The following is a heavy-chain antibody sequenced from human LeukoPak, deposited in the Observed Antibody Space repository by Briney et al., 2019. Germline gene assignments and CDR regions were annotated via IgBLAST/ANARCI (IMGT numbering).Heavy chain of an antibody. D-gene: IGHD3-22*01. Sequence: SGPTLVNPTQTLTLTCTFSGFSLSTSGVGVGWIRQPPGKALEWLALIYWDDDKRYSPSLKSRLTITKDTSKNQVVLTMTNMDPVDTATYYCAHRRYYYDSSGYPEYNWFDPWGQGTLVTVSS. J-gene: IGHJ5*02. CDR3: AHRRYYYDSSGYPEYNWFDP. CDR2: IYWDDDK. V-gene: IGHV2-5*02. CDR1: GFSLSTSGVG.